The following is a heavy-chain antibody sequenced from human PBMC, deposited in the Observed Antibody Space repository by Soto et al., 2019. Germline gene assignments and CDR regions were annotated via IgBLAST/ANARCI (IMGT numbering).Heavy chain of an antibody. Sequence: GASVKVSCKASGYTFTSYAMHWVRQAPGQRLEWMGWINAGNGNTKYSQKFQGRVTITRDTSASTAYMELSSLRSEDTAVYYCASPITMVRGVSPGDYYYYGMDVWGQGTTVTVSS. CDR2: INAGNGNT. CDR1: GYTFTSYA. V-gene: IGHV1-3*01. D-gene: IGHD3-10*01. J-gene: IGHJ6*02. CDR3: ASPITMVRGVSPGDYYYYGMDV.